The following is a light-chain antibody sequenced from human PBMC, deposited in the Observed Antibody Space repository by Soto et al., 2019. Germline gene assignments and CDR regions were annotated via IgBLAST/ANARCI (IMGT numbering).Light chain of an antibody. V-gene: IGKV3-15*01. CDR1: QSVANY. CDR3: QQYNDWPRT. CDR2: GAS. J-gene: IGKJ1*01. Sequence: EIVMTQSPATLSVSPGARGTLSCRARQSVANYLAWYQQKPGQTPRLLMYGASTRATGFPARFSGSGSGTEFTLTISSLQSEDFAVYYCQQYNDWPRTFGQGTKVDIK.